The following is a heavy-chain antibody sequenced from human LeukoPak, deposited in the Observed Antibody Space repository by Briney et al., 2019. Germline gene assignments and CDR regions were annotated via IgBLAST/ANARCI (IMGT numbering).Heavy chain of an antibody. CDR1: GYTFTSYY. CDR3: AREGTRGVVTTNWFDP. J-gene: IGHJ5*02. D-gene: IGHD3-3*01. Sequence: ASVKVSCKASGYTFTSYYMHWVRQAPGQGLEWMGIINPSGGSTSYAQKFQGRVTMTRDTSTSTAYMELSSLRSEDTAVYYCAREGTRGVVTTNWFDPWGQGTLVTVSS. V-gene: IGHV1-46*01. CDR2: INPSGGST.